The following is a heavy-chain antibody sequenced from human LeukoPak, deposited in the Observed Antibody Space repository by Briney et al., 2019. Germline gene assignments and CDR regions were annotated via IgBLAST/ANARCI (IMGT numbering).Heavy chain of an antibody. CDR3: ARDQGDCSGGSCPRGVWFDP. Sequence: GGSLRLSCAASGFTFSSYNMNWVRQAPGKGLEWVSSISSSSSYIYYADSVKGRFTISRDNAKNSLYLQMNSLRAEDTAVYYCARDQGDCSGGSCPRGVWFDPWGQGTLVTVSS. CDR2: ISSSSSYI. J-gene: IGHJ5*02. V-gene: IGHV3-21*01. D-gene: IGHD2-15*01. CDR1: GFTFSSYN.